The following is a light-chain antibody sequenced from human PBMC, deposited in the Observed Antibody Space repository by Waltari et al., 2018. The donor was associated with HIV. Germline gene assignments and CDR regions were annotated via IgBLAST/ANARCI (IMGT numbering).Light chain of an antibody. CDR3: QQLNTYPLT. J-gene: IGKJ4*01. CDR1: QGISSY. CDR2: AAS. V-gene: IGKV1-9*01. Sequence: DIQLTQSPSFLSASVGDRVTITCRASQGISSYLAWHQQKPGKAPKLLIYAASTLQSGVPSRFSGGGSGTEFTLTISSLQPEDFATYYCQQLNTYPLTFGGGTKVEIK.